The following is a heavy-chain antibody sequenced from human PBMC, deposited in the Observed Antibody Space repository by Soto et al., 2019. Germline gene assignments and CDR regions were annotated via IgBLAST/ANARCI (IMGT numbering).Heavy chain of an antibody. D-gene: IGHD2-2*02. J-gene: IGHJ4*02. CDR2: INHSGST. V-gene: IGHV4-34*01. CDR3: ASGCSSTSCYIPFFDY. CDR1: GGSFSGYY. Sequence: SETLSLTCAVYGGSFSGYYWSWIRQPPGKGLEWIGEINHSGSTNYNPSLKSRVTISVDTSKNQFSLKLSSVTAADTAVYYCASGCSSTSCYIPFFDYWGQGTLVNVSS.